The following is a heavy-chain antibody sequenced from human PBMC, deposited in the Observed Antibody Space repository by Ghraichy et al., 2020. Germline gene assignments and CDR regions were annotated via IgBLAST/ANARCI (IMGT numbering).Heavy chain of an antibody. J-gene: IGHJ5*02. Sequence: VSAIIGSGNTTHYADSVKGRFTLSSDNSRNMLYLRLNSLRAEYTAVYYCAKDKNNVGLFHACGRGTLVSVSS. CDR3: AKDKNNVGLFHA. CDR2: IIGSGNTT. V-gene: IGHV3-23*01. D-gene: IGHD1/OR15-1a*01.